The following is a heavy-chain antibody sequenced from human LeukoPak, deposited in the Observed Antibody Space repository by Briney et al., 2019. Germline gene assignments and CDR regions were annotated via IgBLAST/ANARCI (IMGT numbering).Heavy chain of an antibody. D-gene: IGHD3-22*01. J-gene: IGHJ4*02. CDR2: ISSSSSYI. Sequence: GGSPRLSCAASGSTFSSYSMNWVRQAPGKGLEWVSSISSSSSYIYYADSVKGRFTISRDNAKNSLYLQMNSLRAEDTAVYYCARDPATYYYDSSGTTKDYWGQGTLVTVSS. CDR1: GSTFSSYS. V-gene: IGHV3-21*01. CDR3: ARDPATYYYDSSGTTKDY.